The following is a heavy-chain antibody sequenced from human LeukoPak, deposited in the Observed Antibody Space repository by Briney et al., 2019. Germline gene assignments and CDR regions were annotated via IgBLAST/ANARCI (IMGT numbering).Heavy chain of an antibody. D-gene: IGHD4-17*01. CDR1: GGSISTGGLS. CDR2: INHSGST. V-gene: IGHV4-30-2*01. J-gene: IGHJ4*02. CDR3: ARERGYYGDYVSYLVYFDY. Sequence: PSQTLSLTCAVSGGSISTGGLSWSWVRQPPGKGLEWIGEINHSGSTNYNPSLKSRVTISVDTSKNQFSLKLSSVTAADTAVYYCARERGYYGDYVSYLVYFDYWGQGTLVTVSS.